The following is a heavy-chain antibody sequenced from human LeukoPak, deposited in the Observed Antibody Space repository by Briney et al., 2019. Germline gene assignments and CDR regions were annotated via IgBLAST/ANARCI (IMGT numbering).Heavy chain of an antibody. CDR3: ARETSSWFDY. Sequence: GGSLRLSCAASVFTFSDHYMSWIRQAPGKGLEWVSSMSTSGSTIYYVDSVRGRFTISRDNAKNSLYLQMNSLRAEDTAVYYCARETSSWFDYWGQGTLVTVSS. CDR1: VFTFSDHY. J-gene: IGHJ4*02. V-gene: IGHV3-11*01. D-gene: IGHD6-13*01. CDR2: MSTSGSTI.